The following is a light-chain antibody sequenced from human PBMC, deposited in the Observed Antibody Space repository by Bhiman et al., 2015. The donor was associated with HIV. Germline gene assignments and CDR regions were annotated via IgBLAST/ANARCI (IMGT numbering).Light chain of an antibody. CDR3: QSYDSSLNVYV. Sequence: QSVLTQPPSVSGAPGQRITISCTGSSSNIGAGYDVHWYQQVPGKAPKFLIFGNNNRPSGVPDRFSGSKSGTSASLAITGLQAEDEADYYCQSYDSSLNVYVFGTGTKVTVL. CDR2: GNN. V-gene: IGLV1-40*01. CDR1: SSNIGAGYD. J-gene: IGLJ1*01.